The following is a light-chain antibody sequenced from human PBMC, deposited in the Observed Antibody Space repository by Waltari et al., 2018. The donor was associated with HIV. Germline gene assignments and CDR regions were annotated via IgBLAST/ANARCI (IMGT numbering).Light chain of an antibody. CDR2: KDT. Sequence: SYDLTQPPSVSVALGQTARLTCGGRNIGFKDVHWYQQKPGQAPLLAIFKDTNRPSGIPGRFSGSKSRNTATLTISGAQAGDEAAYYCQVWDYSVVFGGGTNLTVL. CDR1: NIGFKD. J-gene: IGLJ3*02. V-gene: IGLV3-9*01. CDR3: QVWDYSVV.